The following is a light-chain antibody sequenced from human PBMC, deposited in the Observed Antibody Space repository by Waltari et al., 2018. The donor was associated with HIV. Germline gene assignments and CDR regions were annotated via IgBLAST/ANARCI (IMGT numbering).Light chain of an antibody. Sequence: QPALTHPASVSGYPGQSITISCPGTSSDVGGYNYVSWSQQYPGKAPKPMIYGVSERPSGVSNRFSGSKSGNTASLTISGLQAEDEADYYCSSYTSSSTYVFGTGTKVTVL. CDR2: GVS. CDR1: SSDVGGYNY. CDR3: SSYTSSSTYV. J-gene: IGLJ1*01. V-gene: IGLV2-14*01.